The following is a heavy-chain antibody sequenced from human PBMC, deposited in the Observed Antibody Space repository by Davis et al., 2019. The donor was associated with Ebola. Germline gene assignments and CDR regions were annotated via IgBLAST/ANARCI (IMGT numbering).Heavy chain of an antibody. Sequence: SETLSLTCAVSGGSISSSNWWSWVRQPPGKGLEWIGEIYHSGSTNYNPSLKSRVTISVDTSKNQFSLKLSSVTAADTAVYYCARTMTTVTTIWFDPWGQGTLVTVSS. D-gene: IGHD4-11*01. V-gene: IGHV4-4*02. CDR3: ARTMTTVTTIWFDP. CDR2: IYHSGST. CDR1: GGSISSSNW. J-gene: IGHJ5*02.